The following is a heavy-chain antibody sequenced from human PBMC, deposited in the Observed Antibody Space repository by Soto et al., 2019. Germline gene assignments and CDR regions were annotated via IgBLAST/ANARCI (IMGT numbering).Heavy chain of an antibody. J-gene: IGHJ4*02. D-gene: IGHD6-19*01. CDR3: ARDRGWSLFDY. CDR1: GFTFSSYW. CDR2: TNSDGSDT. Sequence: EVQLVESGGGLVQPGGSLRLSFAASGFTFSSYWMYWVRQAPGKGLVWVSRTNSDGSDTSYADSVKGRFTISRDNAKNTLYLQMNSLRAEDTAVYYCARDRGWSLFDYWGQGTLVTVSS. V-gene: IGHV3-74*01.